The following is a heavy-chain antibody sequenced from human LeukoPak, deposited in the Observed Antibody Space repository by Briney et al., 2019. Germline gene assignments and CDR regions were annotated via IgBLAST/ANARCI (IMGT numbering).Heavy chain of an antibody. V-gene: IGHV3-11*01. D-gene: IGHD3-9*01. CDR3: ARDAAAPYYDILTGYPASDAFDI. CDR2: ISSSGSTI. J-gene: IGHJ3*02. CDR1: GFTFSDYY. Sequence: GGSLRLSCAASGFTFSDYYMSWIRQAPGKGLEWVSYISSSGSTIYYADSVKGRFTISRDNAKNSLYLQMNSLRAEDTAVYYCARDAAAPYYDILTGYPASDAFDIWGQGTMVTVSS.